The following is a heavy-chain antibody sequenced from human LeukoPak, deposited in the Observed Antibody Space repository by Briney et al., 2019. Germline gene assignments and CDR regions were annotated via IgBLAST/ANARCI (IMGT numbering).Heavy chain of an antibody. D-gene: IGHD6-13*01. Sequence: SETLSLTCTVSGGSISSYYWSWIRQPPGKGPEWIGYIYYSGSTNYNPSLKSRVTISVDTSKNQFSLKLSSVTAADTAVYYCARAPTSWYSSSSNWFDPWGQGTLVTVSS. CDR2: IYYSGST. J-gene: IGHJ5*02. CDR3: ARAPTSWYSSSSNWFDP. V-gene: IGHV4-59*01. CDR1: GGSISSYY.